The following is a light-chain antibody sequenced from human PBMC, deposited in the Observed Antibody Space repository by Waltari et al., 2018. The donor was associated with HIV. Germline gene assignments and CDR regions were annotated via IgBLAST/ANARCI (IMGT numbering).Light chain of an antibody. Sequence: QSALTQPASVSGSPGQSITISCTGTSSDVGGYNYVSWYQQHPGKAPKLRLYEVSKRPAGVSSRFSGSKSGNAASLTISGLQAEDEADYYCSSYTSSSTFGVFGGGTKLTVL. CDR2: EVS. CDR3: SSYTSSSTFGV. CDR1: SSDVGGYNY. J-gene: IGLJ2*01. V-gene: IGLV2-14*01.